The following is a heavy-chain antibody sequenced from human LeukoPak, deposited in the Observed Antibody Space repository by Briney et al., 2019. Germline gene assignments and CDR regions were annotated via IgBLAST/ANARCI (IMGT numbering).Heavy chain of an antibody. Sequence: PGGSLRLSCAASGFTFSSYAMSWVRQAPGKGLEWVSAISGSGGSTYYADSVKGRFTISRDNSKNTLYLQMNSLRAEDTAVYYCAKVLGHPQRWLQLGYYYYYGMDVWGHGTTVTVSS. CDR2: ISGSGGST. CDR1: GFTFSSYA. J-gene: IGHJ6*02. D-gene: IGHD5-24*01. V-gene: IGHV3-23*01. CDR3: AKVLGHPQRWLQLGYYYYYGMDV.